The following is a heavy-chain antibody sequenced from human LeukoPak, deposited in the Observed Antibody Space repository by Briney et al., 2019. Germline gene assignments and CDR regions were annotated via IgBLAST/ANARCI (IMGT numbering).Heavy chain of an antibody. D-gene: IGHD4-17*01. CDR2: ISYIGST. Sequence: SETLSLTCVVSGDSFSSHYWTWIRQSPGKGLEWIGYISYIGSTNYNPSLKSRVTISIDTSKNQFSLKLRSVTAADTAVYYCARDLVTVTKGFDIWGQGTMVSVSA. V-gene: IGHV4-59*11. CDR3: ARDLVTVTKGFDI. CDR1: GDSFSSHY. J-gene: IGHJ3*02.